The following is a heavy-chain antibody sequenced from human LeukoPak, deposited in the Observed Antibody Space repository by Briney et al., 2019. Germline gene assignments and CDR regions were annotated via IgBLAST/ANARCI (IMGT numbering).Heavy chain of an antibody. Sequence: PGGSLRLSCAASGFTFSSYWMSWVRQTPGKGLEWVAVIWYDGSNKYYADSVKGRFTISRDNSKNTLYLQMNSLRAEDTAVYYCAKDHSGWYYYWGQGTLVTVSS. CDR2: IWYDGSNK. J-gene: IGHJ4*02. CDR3: AKDHSGWYYY. V-gene: IGHV3-33*06. D-gene: IGHD6-19*01. CDR1: GFTFSSYW.